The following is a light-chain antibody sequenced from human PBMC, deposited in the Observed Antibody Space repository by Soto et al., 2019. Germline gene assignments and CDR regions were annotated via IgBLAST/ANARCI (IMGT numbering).Light chain of an antibody. CDR2: KAS. CDR1: QNINSW. Sequence: DIQMTQAPSTLSASIGDRVTITCRASQNINSWLAWYQQKPGKVPKLLIYKASNLESGVPSRFSGSGSGTEFTLTISSLQPDDFATYYCQQYNSYSATFGQGTKVDIK. J-gene: IGKJ1*01. CDR3: QQYNSYSAT. V-gene: IGKV1-5*03.